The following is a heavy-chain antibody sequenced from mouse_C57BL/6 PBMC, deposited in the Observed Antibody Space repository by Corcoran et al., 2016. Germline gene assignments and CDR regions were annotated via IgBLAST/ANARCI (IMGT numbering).Heavy chain of an antibody. CDR2: INTYSGVP. D-gene: IGHD1-1*01. J-gene: IGHJ4*01. V-gene: IGHV9-3*01. CDR1: GYTFTTYG. CDR3: ARWYYGSSYAMDY. Sequence: QNQLVQSGPELKKPGETVKISCKASGYTFTTYGMSWVKQAPGKGLKWMGWINTYSGVPTYADDFKGRFAFSLETSARTAYLQINNLKNEDTATYFCARWYYGSSYAMDYWGQGTSVTVSS.